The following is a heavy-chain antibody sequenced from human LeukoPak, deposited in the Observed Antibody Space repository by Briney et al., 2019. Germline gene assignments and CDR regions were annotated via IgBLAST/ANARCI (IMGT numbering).Heavy chain of an antibody. CDR1: GFTFSSHG. V-gene: IGHV3-33*01. CDR2: IWYDGSKK. J-gene: IGHJ4*02. Sequence: GRSLRLSCAASGFTFSSHGMHRVRQAPGKGLEWVAVIWYDGSKKYYADSVTGRFTISRDNSKNALSLQMNSLRAEDTAVYYCARLTGEALDYWGQGTLVTVSS. CDR3: ARLTGEALDY. D-gene: IGHD1-20*01.